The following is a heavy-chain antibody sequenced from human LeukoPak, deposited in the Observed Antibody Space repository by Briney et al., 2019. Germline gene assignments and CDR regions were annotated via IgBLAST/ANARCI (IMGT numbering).Heavy chain of an antibody. J-gene: IGHJ5*02. Sequence: SETLSLTCTVYGGSFSGYSWSWIRQPPGKGLEWIGEINHSGSTNYNPSLKSRVTISVDTSKKQFSLKLSSVTAADTAVYYCARGRLLMWFDPWGQGTLVTVSS. CDR3: ARGRLLMWFDP. CDR2: INHSGST. CDR1: GGSFSGYS. V-gene: IGHV4-34*01. D-gene: IGHD3-16*01.